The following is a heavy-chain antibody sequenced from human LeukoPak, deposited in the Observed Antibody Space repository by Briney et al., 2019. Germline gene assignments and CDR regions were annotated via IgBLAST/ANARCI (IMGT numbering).Heavy chain of an antibody. D-gene: IGHD1-26*01. CDR3: ARAVGSSESNWFDP. CDR1: GGSISSGNYY. CDR2: IYATGST. J-gene: IGHJ5*02. V-gene: IGHV4-61*02. Sequence: SQTLSLTCTVSGGSISSGNYYWGWIRQPAGKGLEWIGRIYATGSTNYNPSLKSRVTISVDTSKNQFSLKLSSVTAADTAVYYCARAVGSSESNWFDPWGQGTLATVSS.